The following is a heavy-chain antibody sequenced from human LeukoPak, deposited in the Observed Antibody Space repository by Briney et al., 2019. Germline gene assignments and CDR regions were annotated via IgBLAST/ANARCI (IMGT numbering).Heavy chain of an antibody. J-gene: IGHJ5*02. Sequence: GGSLRLSCAASGFTFSSYSMNWVRQAPGKGLEWVSSFSSSSSYIYYADSVKGRFTISRDNAKNSLYLQMNSLRAEDTAVYYCARDSPITRIAAPNWFDPWGQGTLVTVSS. CDR1: GFTFSSYS. D-gene: IGHD6-6*01. V-gene: IGHV3-21*01. CDR3: ARDSPITRIAAPNWFDP. CDR2: FSSSSSYI.